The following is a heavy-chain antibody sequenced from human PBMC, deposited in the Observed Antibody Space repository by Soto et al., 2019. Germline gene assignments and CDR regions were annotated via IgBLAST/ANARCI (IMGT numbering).Heavy chain of an antibody. CDR1: GGTSTRYA. J-gene: IGHJ4*02. CDR3: NRGSEYDFWSGYL. V-gene: IGHV1-69*01. CDR2: IVPMFGTS. Sequence: QERLVQSGAEVRKPGSSVKVSCKVTGGTSTRYAINWVRQAPGQGLEWMGGIVPMFGTSKYAQKFQGRVTITADVSTNIAYMDLRSLRYEDTAVYYCNRGSEYDFWSGYLWGQGTLVSVSS. D-gene: IGHD3-3*01.